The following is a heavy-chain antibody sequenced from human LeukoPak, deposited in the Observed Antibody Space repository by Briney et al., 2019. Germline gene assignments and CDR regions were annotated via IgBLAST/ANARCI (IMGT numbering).Heavy chain of an antibody. J-gene: IGHJ4*02. D-gene: IGHD6-19*01. CDR3: ARDAVAGHFDY. CDR1: GFTFDDYA. CDR2: ISSSSSYI. Sequence: GGSLRLSCAASGFTFDDYAMHWVRQAPGKGLEWVSSISSSSSYIYYADSVKGRFTISRDNAKNSLYLQMNSLRAEDTAVYYCARDAVAGHFDYWGQGTLVTVSS. V-gene: IGHV3-21*01.